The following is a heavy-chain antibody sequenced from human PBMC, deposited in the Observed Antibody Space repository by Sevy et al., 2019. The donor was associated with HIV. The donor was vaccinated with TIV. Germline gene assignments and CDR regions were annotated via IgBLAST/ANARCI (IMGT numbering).Heavy chain of an antibody. CDR3: ARGPSSHYDFSSGYPPDYYYGMDV. Sequence: GGSLRLSCAASGFTFSSYGMHWVRLAPGKGLEWVAVRWYDGSNKDYADSVKGRFTISRDNSKNTLYLQMNSLRAEDTAVYYCARGPSSHYDFSSGYPPDYYYGMDVWGQGTTVTVSS. D-gene: IGHD3-3*01. V-gene: IGHV3-33*01. CDR2: RWYDGSNK. J-gene: IGHJ6*02. CDR1: GFTFSSYG.